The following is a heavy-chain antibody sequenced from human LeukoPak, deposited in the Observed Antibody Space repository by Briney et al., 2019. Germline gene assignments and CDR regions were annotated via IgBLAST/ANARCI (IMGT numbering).Heavy chain of an antibody. V-gene: IGHV1-2*02. CDR3: ASEGGSIGYYDFWSGYYMWFDY. CDR1: GYTFTGYY. CDR2: INPNSGGT. J-gene: IGHJ4*02. Sequence: ASVKVSCKASGYTFTGYYMHWVRQAPGQGLEWMGWINPNSGGTNYAQKFQGRVTMTRDTSISTAYMELSRLRSDDTAVYYCASEGGSIGYYDFWSGYYMWFDYWGQGTLVTVSS. D-gene: IGHD3-3*01.